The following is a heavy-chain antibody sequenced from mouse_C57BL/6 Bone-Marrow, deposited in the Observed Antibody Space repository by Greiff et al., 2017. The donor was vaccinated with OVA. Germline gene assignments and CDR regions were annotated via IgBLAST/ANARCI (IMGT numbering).Heavy chain of an antibody. Sequence: EVQLQQSGPELVKPGASVKISCKASGYTFTDYYMNWVKQSHGKSLEWIGDINPNNGGTSYNQKFKGKATLTVDKSSSTAYMELRSLTSEDSAVYYCARGGLLRNYFDYWGQGTTLTVSS. J-gene: IGHJ2*01. CDR2: INPNNGGT. CDR1: GYTFTDYY. V-gene: IGHV1-26*01. D-gene: IGHD1-1*01. CDR3: ARGGLLRNYFDY.